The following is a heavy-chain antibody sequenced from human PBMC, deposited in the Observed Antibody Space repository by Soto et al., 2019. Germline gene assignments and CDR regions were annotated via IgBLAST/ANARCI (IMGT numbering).Heavy chain of an antibody. CDR3: AKLSYGGPPDY. J-gene: IGHJ4*02. Sequence: EVQLLESGGGLVQPGGSLRLSCSASGFTFSVYAMGWVRQAPGKGLEWVSTINTSGGTTDYADSVKGRFTISRDNSKNTRFLQMNSLRAEDTAGYYCAKLSYGGPPDYGGQGSLVTVSS. D-gene: IGHD4-17*01. V-gene: IGHV3-23*01. CDR2: INTSGGTT. CDR1: GFTFSVYA.